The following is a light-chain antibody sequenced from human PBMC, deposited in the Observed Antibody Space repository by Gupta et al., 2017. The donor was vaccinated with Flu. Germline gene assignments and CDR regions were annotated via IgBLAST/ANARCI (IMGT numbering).Light chain of an antibody. CDR3: QQEDNLPYT. Sequence: DIQMTQSPSSLSASVGDRATITCQASQDISNYLNWYQQKPGKAPKLLIYDASNLETGVPSRFSGSGSGTDFTFTISSLQPEDIATYYCQQEDNLPYTFGQGTKLEIK. V-gene: IGKV1-33*01. CDR1: QDISNY. J-gene: IGKJ2*01. CDR2: DAS.